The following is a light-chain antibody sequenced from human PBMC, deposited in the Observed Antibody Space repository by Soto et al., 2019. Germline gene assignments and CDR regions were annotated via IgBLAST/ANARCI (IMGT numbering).Light chain of an antibody. CDR2: GAS. CDR3: QQYNNWTPLT. V-gene: IGKV3-15*01. J-gene: IGKJ4*01. CDR1: QSVSSN. Sequence: EIVMTQSPATLSVSPGERATLSCRASQSVSSNLAWYQQKPGQAPRLPIYGASTRSTGIPARFSGSGSGTDFTLTISSLQSEDFAVYYCQQYNNWTPLTFGGGTKVEIK.